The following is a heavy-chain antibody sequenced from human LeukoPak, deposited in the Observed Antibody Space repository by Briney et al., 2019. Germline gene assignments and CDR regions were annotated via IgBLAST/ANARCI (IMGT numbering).Heavy chain of an antibody. J-gene: IGHJ4*02. CDR3: ARDLVL. V-gene: IGHV3-48*01. CDR2: ISSSSSTI. CDR1: GFTFSSYS. Sequence: PGGSLTLSCAASGFTFSSYSMNWVRQAPGKGLEWVSYISSSSSTIYYADSVKGRFTISRDNAKNSLYLQMNSLRAEDTAVYYCARDLVLWGQGTLVTVSS.